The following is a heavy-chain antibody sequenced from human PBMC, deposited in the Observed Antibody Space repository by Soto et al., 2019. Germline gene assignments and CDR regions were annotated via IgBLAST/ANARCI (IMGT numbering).Heavy chain of an antibody. D-gene: IGHD6-6*01. V-gene: IGHV1-69*13. J-gene: IGHJ4*02. Sequence: PVKGSCKASWGTFTSYFISLGRQAPGQGLEWMGGIIPIFGTANCAQKFQGRVTITADESTSTAYMELSSLRSEDTAVYYCAIEYSSSPPYYPIGYWGQGTLVTVSS. CDR2: IIPIFGTA. CDR1: WGTFTSYF. CDR3: AIEYSSSPPYYPIGY.